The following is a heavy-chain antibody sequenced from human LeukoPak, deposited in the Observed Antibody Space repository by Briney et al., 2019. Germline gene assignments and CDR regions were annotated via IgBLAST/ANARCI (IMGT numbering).Heavy chain of an antibody. CDR3: AKEPYSGSQLLDY. CDR1: GLTFSTYS. Sequence: GGSLRLSCAASGLTFSTYSMNWVRQAPGKGLEWVSAITTSGGSTYYADSVKGRFTISRDNSKNTLYLQMNSLRAEDTAVYYCAKEPYSGSQLLDYWGQGTLVTVSS. D-gene: IGHD1-26*01. J-gene: IGHJ4*02. CDR2: ITTSGGST. V-gene: IGHV3-23*01.